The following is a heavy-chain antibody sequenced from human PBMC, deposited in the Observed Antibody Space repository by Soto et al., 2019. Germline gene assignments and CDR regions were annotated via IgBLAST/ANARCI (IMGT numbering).Heavy chain of an antibody. V-gene: IGHV3-23*01. CDR1: GLTFRSYA. CDR3: AKSTLVVLVIHEFDN. Sequence: EVQLLESGGGLVQPGGSLRLSCAASGLTFRSYAMSWVRQPPGKGLEWVSGISGSGDTSSYGDAVKGRFTISRDNSRNMLYLQLNSLRAEDTAVYYCAKSTLVVLVIHEFDNWGQGTLVTVSS. J-gene: IGHJ4*02. CDR2: ISGSGDTS. D-gene: IGHD3-22*01.